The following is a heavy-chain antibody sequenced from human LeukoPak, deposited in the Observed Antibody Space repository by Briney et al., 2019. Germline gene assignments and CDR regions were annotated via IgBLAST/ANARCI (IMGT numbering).Heavy chain of an antibody. Sequence: SETLSLTCAVYGGSFSGYYWSWIRQPPGKGLEWIGEINHSGSTNYNPSLKSRVTISVDKSKNQFSLKLSSVTAADTAVYYCARAWMGAFDIWGQGTMVTVSS. D-gene: IGHD5-12*01. V-gene: IGHV4-34*01. J-gene: IGHJ3*02. CDR1: GGSFSGYY. CDR3: ARAWMGAFDI. CDR2: INHSGST.